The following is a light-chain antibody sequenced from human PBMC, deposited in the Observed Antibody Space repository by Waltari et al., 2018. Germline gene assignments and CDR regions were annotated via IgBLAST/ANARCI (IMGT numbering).Light chain of an antibody. CDR3: SSRNGRANQVV. V-gene: IGLV3-19*01. CDR2: GKD. J-gene: IGLJ3*02. Sequence: SSELTQDPAVSVALGQTVRFTCQGDSLRTSYASWYQLKPGQAPLLVIYGKDKRPSGIPDRISCYSSGTTSSLTITGAQAEDEADYYCSSRNGRANQVVFAGGTKVTVL. CDR1: SLRTSY.